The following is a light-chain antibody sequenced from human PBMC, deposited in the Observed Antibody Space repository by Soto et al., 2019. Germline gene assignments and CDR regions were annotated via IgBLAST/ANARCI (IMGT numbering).Light chain of an antibody. CDR1: SSNIGSNT. V-gene: IGLV1-44*01. J-gene: IGLJ1*01. CDR3: AAWDDSLNGHV. Sequence: QSVLTQPPSASGTPGERVTISCSGSSSNIGSNTVNWSQQLPGTAPKLLIYSNNQRPSGVPDRFSGSKSGTSASLAISGLQSEDEADYYCAAWDDSLNGHVFGTGTQVTVL. CDR2: SNN.